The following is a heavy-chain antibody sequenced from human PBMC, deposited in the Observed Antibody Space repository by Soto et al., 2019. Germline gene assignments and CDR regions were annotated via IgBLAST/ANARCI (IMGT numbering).Heavy chain of an antibody. CDR2: VYWDDDK. CDR3: AHRGYMYGHWDHGWFYY. D-gene: IGHD5-12*01. CDR1: GFSLSTSGVG. J-gene: IGHJ4*02. V-gene: IGHV2-5*02. Sequence: QITLKESGPTRVKPTQTLALTCTFSGFSLSTSGVGVGWIRQTPGKALEWLAVVYWDDDKRYNPSLKTRLTISKDTSQNQLVLTMAYMDTVDTATYFCAHRGYMYGHWDHGWFYYWGQGTLVTVAS.